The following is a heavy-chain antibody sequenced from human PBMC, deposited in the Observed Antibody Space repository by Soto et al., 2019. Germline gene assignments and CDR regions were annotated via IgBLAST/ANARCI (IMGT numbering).Heavy chain of an antibody. D-gene: IGHD5-18*01. V-gene: IGHV1-24*01. J-gene: IGHJ4*02. CDR2: FDPEDGET. CDR3: ATVDTAMGAPFM. Sequence: VASVKVSCKVSGYTLTELSMHWVRQAPGKGLEWMGGFDPEDGETIYAQKFQGRVTMTEDTSTDTAYMELSSLRSEDTAVYYCATVDTAMGAPFMWGQGTLVTVSS. CDR1: GYTLTELS.